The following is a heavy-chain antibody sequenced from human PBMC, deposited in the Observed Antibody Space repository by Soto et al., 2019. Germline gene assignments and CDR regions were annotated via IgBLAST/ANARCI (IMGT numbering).Heavy chain of an antibody. J-gene: IGHJ1*01. CDR1: GFTFSSYS. D-gene: IGHD3-22*01. Sequence: EVQLVESGGGLVQPGGSLRLSCAASGFTFSSYSMNWVRQAPGRGLEWVSYITSRSGTINYADSVKGRFTISRDNAKNSLYLQMNSLRVEDTAVYYCATVLYDGSGYSALTFQHWGQGTLVTVSS. CDR3: ATVLYDGSGYSALTFQH. V-gene: IGHV3-48*01. CDR2: ITSRSGTI.